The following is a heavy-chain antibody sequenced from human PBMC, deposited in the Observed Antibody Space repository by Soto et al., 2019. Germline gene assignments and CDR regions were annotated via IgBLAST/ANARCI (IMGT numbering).Heavy chain of an antibody. CDR2: IIPILGIA. CDR1: GGTFSSYT. V-gene: IGHV1-69*02. J-gene: IGHJ6*03. CDR3: ARGKGYSNPNYYYYYMDV. Sequence: QVQLVQSGAEVKKPGSSVKVSCKASGGTFSSYTISWVRQAPGQGLEWMGRIIPILGIANYAQKFQGRVTITADKSTRTAYMELSSLRSEDTAVYYGARGKGYSNPNYYYYYMDVWGKGTTVTVSS. D-gene: IGHD4-4*01.